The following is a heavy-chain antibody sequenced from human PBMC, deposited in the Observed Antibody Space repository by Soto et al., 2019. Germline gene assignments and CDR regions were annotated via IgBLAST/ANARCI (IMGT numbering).Heavy chain of an antibody. CDR2: IWYDGSNK. V-gene: IGHV3-33*01. Sequence: GGSLRLSCAASGFTFSSYGMHWVRQAPGKGLEWVAVIWYDGSNKYYADSVKGRFTISRDNSKNTLYLQMNSLRAEDTAVYYCARTYGDLWTHFDYWGQGTLVTVSS. CDR1: GFTFSSYG. J-gene: IGHJ4*02. CDR3: ARTYGDLWTHFDY. D-gene: IGHD4-17*01.